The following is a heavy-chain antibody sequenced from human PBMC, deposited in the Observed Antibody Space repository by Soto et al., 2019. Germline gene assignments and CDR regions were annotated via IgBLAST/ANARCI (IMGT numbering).Heavy chain of an antibody. D-gene: IGHD2-2*01. Sequence: PGGSLRLSCAASGFTVSSNYMSWVRQAPGKGLEWVSVIYSGGSTYYADSVKGRFTISRDNSKNTLYLQMNSLRAEDTAVYYCATSLRGVVPAAIYGYYGMDVWGQGTTVTVSS. CDR3: ATSLRGVVPAAIYGYYGMDV. J-gene: IGHJ6*02. V-gene: IGHV3-66*01. CDR2: IYSGGST. CDR1: GFTVSSNY.